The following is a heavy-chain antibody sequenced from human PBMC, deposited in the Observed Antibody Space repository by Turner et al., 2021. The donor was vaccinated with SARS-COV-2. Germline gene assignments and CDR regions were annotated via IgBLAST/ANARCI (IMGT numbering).Heavy chain of an antibody. Sequence: QVQLVESGGGVVQPGRSLRLSCAASGFTFSSYGMHWVRQAPGKGLEWMAVISSDGSNKYYADSVKGRFTISRDNSKNTLYLQMSSLRAEDTAVYCCAKCGYQYYHYYYMDVWGKGTTVTVSS. V-gene: IGHV3-30*18. CDR2: ISSDGSNK. D-gene: IGHD6-25*01. CDR1: GFTFSSYG. J-gene: IGHJ6*03. CDR3: AKCGYQYYHYYYMDV.